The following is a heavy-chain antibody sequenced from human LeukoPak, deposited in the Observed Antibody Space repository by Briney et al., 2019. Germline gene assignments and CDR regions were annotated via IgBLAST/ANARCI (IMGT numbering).Heavy chain of an antibody. Sequence: GGSLRLSCAASGFNFDDYSMHWVRQAPGKGLEWVSVISWNGGSTDYADSVKGRFTIFRDNNKHCLYLQMNSLRIEDTALYYCAKGHSLTFLDSWGQGTLVTVSS. CDR2: ISWNGGST. CDR3: AKGHSLTFLDS. CDR1: GFNFDDYS. J-gene: IGHJ4*02. D-gene: IGHD2-15*01. V-gene: IGHV3-43*01.